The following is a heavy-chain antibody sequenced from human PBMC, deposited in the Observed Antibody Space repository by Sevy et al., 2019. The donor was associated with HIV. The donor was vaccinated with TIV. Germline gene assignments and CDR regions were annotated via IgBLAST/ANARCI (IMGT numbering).Heavy chain of an antibody. V-gene: IGHV1-18*01. D-gene: IGHD3-22*01. Sequence: ASVKVSCKASGYTFTGQYIHWVRQAPGQGLEWMGWIGVNNGKTNYAARLQARISMTADTSTSTVYMELRTLTSDDTAIYFCARDSYYYDMHSSYRPPDYWGQGTLVTVSS. J-gene: IGHJ4*02. CDR3: ARDSYYYDMHSSYRPPDY. CDR1: GYTFTGQY. CDR2: IGVNNGKT.